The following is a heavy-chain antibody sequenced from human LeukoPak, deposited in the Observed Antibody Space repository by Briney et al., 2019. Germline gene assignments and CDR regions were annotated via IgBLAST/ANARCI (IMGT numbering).Heavy chain of an antibody. D-gene: IGHD4-17*01. V-gene: IGHV3-21*04. CDR3: AKGATVTPRGWFDP. Sequence: GGSLRLSCAASGFTFSSYSMNWVRQAPGKGLEWVSSISSSSSYIYYADSVKGRFTISRDNAKNSLYLQMNSLRAEDTALYYCAKGATVTPRGWFDPWGQGTLVTVSS. CDR2: ISSSSSYI. J-gene: IGHJ5*02. CDR1: GFTFSSYS.